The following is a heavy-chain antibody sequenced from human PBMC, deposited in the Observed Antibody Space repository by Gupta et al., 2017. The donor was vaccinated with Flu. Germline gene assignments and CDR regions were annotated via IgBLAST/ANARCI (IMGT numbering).Heavy chain of an antibody. CDR3: VSSRYMEWPNDF. Sequence: EVQLVETGGGLVQPGRSLRISCVASGLTFDDYAMHWVRQVPGKGLEWVSAINWNSGYIGYADSVKGRFTISGDNAKKSLYLEMNSLRVEDTALYYCVSSRYMEWPNDFWGQGTLVTVSS. CDR1: GLTFDDYA. CDR2: INWNSGYI. D-gene: IGHD3-3*01. J-gene: IGHJ4*02. V-gene: IGHV3-9*01.